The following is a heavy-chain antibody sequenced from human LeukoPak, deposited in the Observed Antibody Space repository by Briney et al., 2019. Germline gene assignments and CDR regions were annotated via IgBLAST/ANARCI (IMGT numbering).Heavy chain of an antibody. V-gene: IGHV3-7*01. CDR3: VRVGSNYRVGFLGVY. D-gene: IGHD1-26*01. J-gene: IGHJ4*02. CDR1: VFTFSSYW. CDR2: IKQDGSEK. Sequence: GGSLRLSCAASVFTFSSYWMSWVRQAPGKGLEWVAIIKQDGSEKYCVDSVKGRFTISRDNAKNSLYLQMNSLRAEDTAVYYCVRVGSNYRVGFLGVYWGQGTLVTVSS.